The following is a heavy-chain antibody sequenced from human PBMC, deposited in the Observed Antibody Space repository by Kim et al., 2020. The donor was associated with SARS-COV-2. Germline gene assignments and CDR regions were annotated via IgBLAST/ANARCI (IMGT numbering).Heavy chain of an antibody. D-gene: IGHD1-1*01. V-gene: IGHV3-73*01. Sequence: GGSLRLSCAASGFTFSGSPMHWVRQASGKGLEWDGRIRSRANRYATAYGASVKGRFTISRDDSKNTAYLQMKSLKTEDTAVYYCTRISGTTLAFWDAFDGWGPGTMVTVSS. CDR3: TRISGTTLAFWDAFDG. CDR2: IRSRANRYAT. CDR1: GFTFSGSP. J-gene: IGHJ3*01.